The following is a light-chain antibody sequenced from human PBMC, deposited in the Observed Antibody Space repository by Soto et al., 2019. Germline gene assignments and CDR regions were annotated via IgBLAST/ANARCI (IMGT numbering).Light chain of an antibody. CDR1: SSDVGAYNY. CDR2: EVT. V-gene: IGLV2-8*01. J-gene: IGLJ3*02. CDR3: SSFASSNTWV. Sequence: QSALTQPPSASVSPGQSVTISCTGTSSDVGAYNYVSWYQQHAGKAPKLVIYEVTKRPSGVPDRFSGSKSANTASLTVSRLQAEDEADYYCSSFASSNTWVFGGGTKLTVL.